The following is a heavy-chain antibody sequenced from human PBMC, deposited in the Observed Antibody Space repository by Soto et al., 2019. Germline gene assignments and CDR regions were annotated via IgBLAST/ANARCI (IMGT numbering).Heavy chain of an antibody. CDR1: GYTFTSYG. D-gene: IGHD3-22*01. V-gene: IGHV1-18*01. Sequence: QVQLVQSGAEVKKPGASVKVSCKASGYTFTSYGISWVRQAPGQGLEWMGWISPYNGNTNYAQKLQGRVTMTTDTSTSTAYMELRSLRSDDTAFYYWARAVDYYDSSGYYTHEYFQHWGQGTLVTVSS. CDR3: ARAVDYYDSSGYYTHEYFQH. CDR2: ISPYNGNT. J-gene: IGHJ1*01.